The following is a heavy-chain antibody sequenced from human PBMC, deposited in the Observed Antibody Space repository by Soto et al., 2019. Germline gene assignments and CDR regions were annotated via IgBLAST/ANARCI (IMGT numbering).Heavy chain of an antibody. CDR2: ISTSGTTI. CDR1: GFTFSSYN. CDR3: ARYDYSNYGASDV. J-gene: IGHJ6*02. Sequence: PGGSLRLSCAASGFTFSSYNMNWVRQAPGKGLEWVSCISTSGTTIYYTDSVKGRFTISRDNAKNSLFLLMNSLRDEDTAVYYCARYDYSNYGASDVWGQGTTVTVSS. V-gene: IGHV3-48*02. D-gene: IGHD4-4*01.